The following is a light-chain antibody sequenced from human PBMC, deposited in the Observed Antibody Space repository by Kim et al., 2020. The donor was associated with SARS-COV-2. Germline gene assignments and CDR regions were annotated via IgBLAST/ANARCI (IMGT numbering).Light chain of an antibody. Sequence: DIVMTQSPLSLPVTPGESASISCRSSQSLLHSNGYNYLDWFLQKPGQSPQLLIYLGFNRASGVPDRFSGSGSGTDFTLKISRVEAEDVGIYYCMQALQTPLYTFGQGTKLEI. CDR2: LGF. CDR1: QSLLHSNGYNY. J-gene: IGKJ2*01. CDR3: MQALQTPLYT. V-gene: IGKV2-28*01.